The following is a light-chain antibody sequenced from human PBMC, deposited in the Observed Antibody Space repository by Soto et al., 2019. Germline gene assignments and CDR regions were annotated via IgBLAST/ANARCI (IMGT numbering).Light chain of an antibody. CDR3: QQYNYWPPFT. CDR1: QSLSTN. V-gene: IGKV3-15*01. CDR2: DAS. J-gene: IGKJ3*01. Sequence: EIVMTQSPATLSVSPGERATLSCRASQSLSTNLAWYQQKPGQAPRLLIYDASTRATGIPARFSGSGSGAEFTLTISSPQSADFAVYYCQQYNYWPPFTFGPGTKVDIK.